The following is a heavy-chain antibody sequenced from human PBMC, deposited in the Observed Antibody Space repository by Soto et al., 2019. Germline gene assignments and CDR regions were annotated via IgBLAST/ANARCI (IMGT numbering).Heavy chain of an antibody. D-gene: IGHD3-10*01. J-gene: IGHJ3*02. CDR2: IKSKIDGGTT. V-gene: IGHV3-15*01. Sequence: EVQLVESGGGLVKPGESLRLSCAASGFTFSNAWMSWVRQAPGKGLEWVGRIKSKIDGGTTNYAAPVKGRFTISRDDSKNTLDRQMNSLKTEDTAVYYCAGRAAEYSGSGSYPNIWGQGTMVTVSS. CDR3: AGRAAEYSGSGSYPNI. CDR1: GFTFSNAW.